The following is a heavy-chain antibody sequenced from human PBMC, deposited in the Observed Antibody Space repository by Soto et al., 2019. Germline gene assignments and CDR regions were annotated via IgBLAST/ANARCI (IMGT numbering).Heavy chain of an antibody. CDR3: AREGGGLGYCSGATCNWDFEL. J-gene: IGHJ2*01. V-gene: IGHV1-69*01. CDR2: IIPIFGTL. Sequence: QVQLVQSGAEVKRPGSSVKVSCKASGGTFRSYGVNWVRQAPGQGLEWMGGIIPIFGTLNSAQRFPGRVTITADDSTGPAYVELSRLRPEDTAVYYCAREGGGLGYCSGATCNWDFELWGRGTLVTVSS. D-gene: IGHD2-15*01. CDR1: GGTFRSYG.